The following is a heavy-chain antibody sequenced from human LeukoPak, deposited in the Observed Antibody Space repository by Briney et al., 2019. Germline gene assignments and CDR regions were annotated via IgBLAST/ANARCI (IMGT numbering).Heavy chain of an antibody. CDR1: GGSFSGYY. V-gene: IGHV4-59*10. Sequence: SETLSLTCAVYGGSFSGYYWSWIRQPAGKGLEWIGRIHSTGSTNYNPSLKSRVTMSVDTSKKQFSLKLTSVTAADTAVYFCARGVGSFGDDPRDALDIWGQGTMVTVSS. CDR2: IHSTGST. CDR3: ARGVGSFGDDPRDALDI. J-gene: IGHJ3*02. D-gene: IGHD4-17*01.